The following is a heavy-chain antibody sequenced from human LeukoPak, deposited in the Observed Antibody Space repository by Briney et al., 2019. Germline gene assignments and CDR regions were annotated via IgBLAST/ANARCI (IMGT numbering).Heavy chain of an antibody. D-gene: IGHD2-15*01. CDR3: ARDTSPYCSGGSCYGNWFDP. CDR1: GYTFTSYG. Sequence: RASVKVSCKASGYTFTSYGISWVRQAPGQGLEWMGWISAYNGNTNYAQKLQGRVTMTTDTSTSTAYMELRSLRSDDTAVYYCARDTSPYCSGGSCYGNWFDPWGQGTLVTVSS. V-gene: IGHV1-18*01. J-gene: IGHJ5*02. CDR2: ISAYNGNT.